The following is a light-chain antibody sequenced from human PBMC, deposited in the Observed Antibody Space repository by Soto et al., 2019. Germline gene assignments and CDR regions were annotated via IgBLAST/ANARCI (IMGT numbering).Light chain of an antibody. CDR3: QQYSAYPYT. J-gene: IGKJ2*01. CDR2: DGF. V-gene: IGKV1-5*01. CDR1: QSIRSW. Sequence: DIQMTQFPSTLSASVGDRVTITCRASQSIRSWLAWYQQKPGKAPKLLIYDGFSLQSGVPSGFSGSGSGTEFTLAINSLQPDDFATYYCQQYSAYPYTFGQGTKVETK.